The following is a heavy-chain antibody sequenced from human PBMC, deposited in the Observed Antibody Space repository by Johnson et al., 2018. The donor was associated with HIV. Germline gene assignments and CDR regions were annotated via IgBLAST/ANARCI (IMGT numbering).Heavy chain of an antibody. CDR2: INWNSGSI. J-gene: IGHJ3*02. CDR3: AKVDTAMVNAFDI. Sequence: VQLVESGGGLVQPGVSLRLSCAASGFTFSSYAMSWVRQAPGKGLEWVSGINWNSGSIGYVDSVKGRFTISRDNAKNSLYLQMNSLRAEDTALYYCAKVDTAMVNAFDIGGQGTMVTVSS. CDR1: GFTFSSYA. D-gene: IGHD5-18*01. V-gene: IGHV3-9*01.